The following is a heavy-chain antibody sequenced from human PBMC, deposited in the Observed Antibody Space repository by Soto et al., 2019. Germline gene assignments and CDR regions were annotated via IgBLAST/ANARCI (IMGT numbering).Heavy chain of an antibody. CDR3: ARASISYYYYYGMDV. CDR1: GFTFSSYA. D-gene: IGHD3-9*01. CDR2: ISYDGSNK. J-gene: IGHJ6*02. Sequence: GGSLRLSRAASGFTFSSYAMHWVRQAPGKGLEWVAVISYDGSNKYYADSVKGRFTISRDNSKNTLYLQMNSLRAEDTAVYYCARASISYYYYYGMDVWGQGTTVTVSS. V-gene: IGHV3-30-3*01.